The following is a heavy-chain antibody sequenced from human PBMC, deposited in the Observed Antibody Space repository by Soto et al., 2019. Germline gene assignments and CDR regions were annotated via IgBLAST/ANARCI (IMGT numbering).Heavy chain of an antibody. CDR3: AGGNDKTWDSDY. D-gene: IGHD7-27*01. CDR2: IIRDGAET. CDR1: GFTFSSYW. J-gene: IGHJ4*02. V-gene: IGHV3-7*03. Sequence: EVQLVESGGGLAQPGGSLRLSCAASGFTFSSYWISWVRQAPGKGLEWVANIIRDGAETFYVDSVKGRFTISRDNSKNSLYLQMNNFRAEDTAVYYCAGGNDKTWDSDYWGQGTLVTISS.